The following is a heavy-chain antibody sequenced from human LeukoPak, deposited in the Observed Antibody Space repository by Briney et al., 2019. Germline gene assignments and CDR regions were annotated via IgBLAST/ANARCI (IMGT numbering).Heavy chain of an antibody. J-gene: IGHJ6*03. CDR1: GGSFSGYY. CDR3: SRGATGGDGSGRYSYYYYYYYMDV. Sequence: SETLSLTCAVYGGSFSGYYWSWIRQPPGKGLEWIGEINHSGSTNYNPSLKSRVTISVDTSKNQFSLKLSSGTAADTAVYYCSRGATGGDGSGRYSYYYYYYYMDVWGKGTTVTVSS. CDR2: INHSGST. D-gene: IGHD3-10*01. V-gene: IGHV4-34*01.